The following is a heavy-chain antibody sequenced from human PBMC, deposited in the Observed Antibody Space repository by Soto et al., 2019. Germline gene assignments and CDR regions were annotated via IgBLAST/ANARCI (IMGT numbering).Heavy chain of an antibody. D-gene: IGHD5-12*01. CDR3: ARDKARDIVATIPFDY. V-gene: IGHV3-33*01. CDR2: IWYDGSNK. Sequence: QVQLVESGGGVVQPGRSLRLSWAASGFTFSSYGMHWVRQAPGKGLEWVAVIWYDGSNKYYADSVKGRFTISRDNSKNTLYLQMNSLIAEDTAVYYCARDKARDIVATIPFDYWGQGTLVTVSS. J-gene: IGHJ4*02. CDR1: GFTFSSYG.